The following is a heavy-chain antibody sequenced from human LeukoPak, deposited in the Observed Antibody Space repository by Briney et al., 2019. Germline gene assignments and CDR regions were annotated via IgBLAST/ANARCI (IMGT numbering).Heavy chain of an antibody. Sequence: GGPLRLSCAASGFTFSSYAMSWVRQAPGKGLEWVSIISGSGGSTNYADSVKGRFTISRDNSKNTLYLQMNSLRAEDTAVYYCAKPYYGSGSYYGFNYYAFDYWGQGTLVTVSS. CDR1: GFTFSSYA. D-gene: IGHD3-10*01. J-gene: IGHJ4*02. CDR3: AKPYYGSGSYYGFNYYAFDY. CDR2: ISGSGGST. V-gene: IGHV3-23*01.